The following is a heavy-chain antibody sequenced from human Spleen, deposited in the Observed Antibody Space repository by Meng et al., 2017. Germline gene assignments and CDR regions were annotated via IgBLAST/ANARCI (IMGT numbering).Heavy chain of an antibody. CDR3: ARTRTALARVFDY. D-gene: IGHD2-21*02. CDR1: GGSFSGYY. J-gene: IGHJ4*02. CDR2: INHSGST. Sequence: SETLSLTCAVYGGSFSGYYWSWIRQPPGKGLEWIGEINHSGSTNYNPSLKSRVTISVDTSKNQFSLKLSSVTAADTAVYYCARTRTALARVFDYWGQGTLVTVSS. V-gene: IGHV4-34*01.